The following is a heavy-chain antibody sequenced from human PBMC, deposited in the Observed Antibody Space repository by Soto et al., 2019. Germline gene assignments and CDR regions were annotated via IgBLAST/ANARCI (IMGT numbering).Heavy chain of an antibody. CDR1: GFSLTTSGVG. Sequence: QITLKESGPTLVKPTQPLTLTCTFSGFSLTTSGVGVGWIRQPPGKALEWLALIYWDDGKRYSPSLKSRLTITKDTSKNQVVLTITNMDPVDTATYFCAHERHPYSYYGMDAWGQGTTVTVSS. V-gene: IGHV2-5*02. CDR3: AHERHPYSYYGMDA. J-gene: IGHJ6*02. CDR2: IYWDDGK.